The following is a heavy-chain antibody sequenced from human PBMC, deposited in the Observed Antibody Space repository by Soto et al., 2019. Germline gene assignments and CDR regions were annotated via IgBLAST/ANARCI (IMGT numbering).Heavy chain of an antibody. J-gene: IGHJ4*02. CDR1: GFAFNNYG. D-gene: IGHD6-19*01. CDR2: ISGSGGST. V-gene: IGHV3-23*01. Sequence: VGSLILSCPVSGFAFNNYGINWVRQAPGKGQEWVSAISGSGGSTYYADSVKSRFTISRDNSKNTLYLQMNSLRAEDTAVYYCAKDMGRSGWYEYYFDYWGQGTLVTVSS. CDR3: AKDMGRSGWYEYYFDY.